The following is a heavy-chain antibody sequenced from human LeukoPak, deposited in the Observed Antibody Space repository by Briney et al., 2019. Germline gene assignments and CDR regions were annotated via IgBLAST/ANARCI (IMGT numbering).Heavy chain of an antibody. D-gene: IGHD5-12*01. V-gene: IGHV3-7*01. CDR2: IKQDGSEK. Sequence: GGSLRLSCAASGFTFSSYWMNWVRQAPGKGLEWVANIKQDGSEKDYVDSVKGRFTISRDNAKNSLYLQMNSLRAEDTAVYYCARAGGYASSWAYWGQGTLVTVSS. CDR3: ARAGGYASSWAY. J-gene: IGHJ4*02. CDR1: GFTFSSYW.